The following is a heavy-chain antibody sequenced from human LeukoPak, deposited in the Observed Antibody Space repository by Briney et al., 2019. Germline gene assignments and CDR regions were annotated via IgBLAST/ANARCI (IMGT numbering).Heavy chain of an antibody. D-gene: IGHD2-15*01. CDR2: ISGAGGST. V-gene: IGHV3-23*01. CDR1: GFKFSAFA. J-gene: IGHJ3*02. CDR3: ARDPIFSWSGTHQRDAFDI. Sequence: GGSLRLSCAASGFKFSAFAMIWVRQTPGKGLDWVSVISGAGGSTFYADSVKGRFSISRDNSQNTLYLQMNSLRAEDTAVYYCARDPIFSWSGTHQRDAFDIWGQGTMVTVSS.